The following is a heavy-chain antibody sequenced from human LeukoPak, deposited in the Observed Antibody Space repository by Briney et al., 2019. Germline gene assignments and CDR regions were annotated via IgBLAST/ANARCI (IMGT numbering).Heavy chain of an antibody. V-gene: IGHV3-23*01. CDR3: AKGHYYGSGSLDY. D-gene: IGHD3-10*01. CDR2: IGGRDGST. J-gene: IGHJ4*02. CDR1: GFTFSSYG. Sequence: GGSLRLSCAASGFTFSSYGMSWVRQAPGKGLEWVSAIGGRDGSTYYADSVKGRFTIYRDNSKNTLYVQMNSLRAEDTAVYYCAKGHYYGSGSLDYWGQGTLVTVSS.